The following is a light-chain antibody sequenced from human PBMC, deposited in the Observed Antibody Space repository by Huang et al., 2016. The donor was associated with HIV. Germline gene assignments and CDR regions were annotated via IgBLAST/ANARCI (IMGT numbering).Light chain of an antibody. CDR1: QFVANAY. V-gene: IGKV3-20*01. CDR3: QQCGSPTWT. Sequence: EIVLTQSPGTLSLSPGDRATLSCRASQFVANAYVAWYQHKPGQSPRLLIYGASMRASGIPDRFSGSGCGTDCTLTISRLEPDDFAVYFCQQCGSPTWTFGQGTKVEIK. J-gene: IGKJ1*01. CDR2: GAS.